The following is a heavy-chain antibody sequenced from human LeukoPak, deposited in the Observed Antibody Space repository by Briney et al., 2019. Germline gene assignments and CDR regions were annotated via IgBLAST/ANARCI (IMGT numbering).Heavy chain of an antibody. J-gene: IGHJ4*02. CDR1: GFTFRNCA. V-gene: IGHV3-23*01. Sequence: GGSLRLSCEASGFTFRNCAMSWVRQAPGKGLEWVSTITANGGSTFSADSVKGRFTISRDNPKNTLYLHVNGLRAEDTAVYYCAKIPHPSYYFDYWGQGAVVTVSS. CDR2: ITANGGST. CDR3: AKIPHPSYYFDY.